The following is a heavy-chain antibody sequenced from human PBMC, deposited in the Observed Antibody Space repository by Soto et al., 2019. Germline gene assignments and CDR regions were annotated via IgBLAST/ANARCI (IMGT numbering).Heavy chain of an antibody. CDR2: ITSSSSTI. J-gene: IGHJ4*02. D-gene: IGHD4-17*01. CDR3: GRSSLEYGDYAHDY. Sequence: EVQLVESGGGLVQPGGSLRLSCAASGFTFSIYGMNWVRQAPGKGLEWVSYITSSSSTIYYADSVKGRFTISRANGKNKLYLEMNSLRAEETAVYYCGRSSLEYGDYAHDYWGQGTLVNVSS. V-gene: IGHV3-48*01. CDR1: GFTFSIYG.